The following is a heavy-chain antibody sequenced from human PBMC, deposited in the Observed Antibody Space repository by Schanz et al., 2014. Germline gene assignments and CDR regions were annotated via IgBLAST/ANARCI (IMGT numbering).Heavy chain of an antibody. CDR3: VILTRDNSALGP. Sequence: QVQLVQSGAEVKKPGASVKVSCKASGYTFTGYHMHWVRQAPGQGLEWMGRINPNSGAANYAQKFQGRVTLTRDPSRSTAYMELSRLTSDDTAFDYCVILTRDNSALGPWGQGTLVTVSS. J-gene: IGHJ5*02. CDR2: INPNSGAA. CDR1: GYTFTGYH. D-gene: IGHD6-25*01. V-gene: IGHV1-2*02.